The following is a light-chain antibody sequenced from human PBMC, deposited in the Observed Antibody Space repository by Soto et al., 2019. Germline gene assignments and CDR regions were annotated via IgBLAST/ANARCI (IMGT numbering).Light chain of an antibody. Sequence: QSVLAQPRSVSGSPGQSVTISCTGASSDVCAYNYVSWYQQHPGKAPKFLIYDVNKRPSGVPDRFSGSKSGNTASLTISGLQAEDEAEYYCCSYAGTYSYVLGTGTKVTVL. CDR1: SSDVCAYNY. V-gene: IGLV2-11*01. CDR2: DVN. J-gene: IGLJ1*01. CDR3: CSYAGTYSYV.